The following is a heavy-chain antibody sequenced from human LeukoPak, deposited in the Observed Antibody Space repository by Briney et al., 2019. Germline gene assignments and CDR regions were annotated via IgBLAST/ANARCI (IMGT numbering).Heavy chain of an antibody. CDR3: YGSGSYYNNWFDP. CDR1: GFTFDDYA. D-gene: IGHD3-10*01. CDR2: ISWNSGSI. V-gene: IGHV3-9*01. J-gene: IGHJ5*02. Sequence: GGSLRLSCAASGFTFDDYATHWVRQAPGKGLEWVSGISWNSGSIGYADSVKGRFTISRDNAKNSLYLQMNSPRAEDTALYYCYGSGSYYNNWFDPWGQGTLVTVSS.